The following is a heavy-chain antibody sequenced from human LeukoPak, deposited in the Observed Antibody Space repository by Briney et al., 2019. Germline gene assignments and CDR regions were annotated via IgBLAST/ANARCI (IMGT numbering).Heavy chain of an antibody. J-gene: IGHJ3*02. Sequence: GGSLRLSSAASGFTFSSYEMNWVRQAPGEGLEWVSYISSSGSTIYYADSVKGRFTISRDNAKNSLYLQMNSLRAEDTAVYYCARAVAASLFGIWGQGTMVTVSS. CDR2: ISSSGSTI. CDR3: ARAVAASLFGI. V-gene: IGHV3-48*03. CDR1: GFTFSSYE. D-gene: IGHD6-25*01.